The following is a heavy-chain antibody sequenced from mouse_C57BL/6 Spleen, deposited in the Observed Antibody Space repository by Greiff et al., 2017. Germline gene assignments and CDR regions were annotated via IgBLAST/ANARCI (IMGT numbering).Heavy chain of an antibody. CDR2: IYPGDGDT. CDR3: ARRGYGSSYYFDY. J-gene: IGHJ2*01. V-gene: IGHV1-80*01. CDR1: GYAFSSYW. Sequence: QVQLQQSGAELVKPGASVKISCKASGYAFSSYWMNWVKQGPGKGLEWIGQIYPGDGDTNYNGKFKGKATLTADKSSSTAYMQLSSLTSEDSAVYFCARRGYGSSYYFDYWGQGTTLTVSS. D-gene: IGHD1-1*01.